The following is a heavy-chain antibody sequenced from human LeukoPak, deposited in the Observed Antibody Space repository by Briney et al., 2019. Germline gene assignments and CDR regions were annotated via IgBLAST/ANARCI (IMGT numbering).Heavy chain of an antibody. CDR1: GYSFSSYW. D-gene: IGHD1-1*01. CDR2: IYPGDSHT. J-gene: IGHJ4*02. Sequence: GESLKISCKGSGYSFSSYWIGWVRQMPGKGLEWMGIIYPGDSHTRYSPSFQGLVTISADKSINTAYLQWSSLKASDTAMYYCTRATTGTYDYWGQGTLVTVSS. CDR3: TRATTGTYDY. V-gene: IGHV5-51*01.